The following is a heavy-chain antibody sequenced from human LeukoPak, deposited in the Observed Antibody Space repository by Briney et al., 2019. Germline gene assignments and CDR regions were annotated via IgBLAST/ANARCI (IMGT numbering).Heavy chain of an antibody. CDR3: ARDKVSGDSYFDY. Sequence: ETLSLTCTVSGGSISSSSYYWGWIRQPPGKGLEWVANIKQDGSEKYYVDSVKGRFTISRDNAKNSLYLQMNSLRAEDTAVYYCARDKVSGDSYFDYWGQGTLVTVSS. J-gene: IGHJ4*02. CDR1: GGSISSSSYY. D-gene: IGHD4-17*01. CDR2: IKQDGSEK. V-gene: IGHV3-7*01.